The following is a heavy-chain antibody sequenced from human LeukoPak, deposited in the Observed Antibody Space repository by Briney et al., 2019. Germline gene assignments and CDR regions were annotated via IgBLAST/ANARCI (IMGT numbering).Heavy chain of an antibody. V-gene: IGHV1-18*01. D-gene: IGHD3-9*01. J-gene: IGHJ4*02. CDR1: GYTFTSYG. CDR2: ISAYNGNT. Sequence: GASVKVSCKASGYTFTSYGISWVRQAPGQGLEWMGWISAYNGNTNYAQKLQGRVTMTTDTSTGTAYMELRSLRSDDTAVYYCARGSPYYDILTGYSWWGQGTLVTVSS. CDR3: ARGSPYYDILTGYSW.